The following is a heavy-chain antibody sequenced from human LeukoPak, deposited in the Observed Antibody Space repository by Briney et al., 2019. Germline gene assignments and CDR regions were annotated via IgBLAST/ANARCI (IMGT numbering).Heavy chain of an antibody. J-gene: IGHJ4*02. CDR3: ARLYTVYCSSTSCPPDY. CDR1: GYTFTSYG. Sequence: ASVKVPCKASGYTFTSYGISWVRQAPGQGLEWMGWISAYNGNTNYAQKLQGRVTMTTDTSTSTAYMELRSLRSDDTAVYYCARLYTVYCSSTSCPPDYWGQGTLVTVSS. V-gene: IGHV1-18*01. D-gene: IGHD2-2*01. CDR2: ISAYNGNT.